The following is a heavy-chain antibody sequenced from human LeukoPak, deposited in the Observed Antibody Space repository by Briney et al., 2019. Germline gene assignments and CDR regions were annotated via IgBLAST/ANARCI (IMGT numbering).Heavy chain of an antibody. Sequence: GGSVRLSCAASGFTFSGSAMHWVRQASGKGLEWVGRIRSKANSYATAYAASVKGRFTISRDDSKNTADLQMDSLKTEDTAVYYGTRTYYYDSSGRGGAFDIWGQGTMVTVSS. CDR3: TRTYYYDSSGRGGAFDI. D-gene: IGHD3-22*01. J-gene: IGHJ3*02. CDR2: IRSKANSYAT. V-gene: IGHV3-73*01. CDR1: GFTFSGSA.